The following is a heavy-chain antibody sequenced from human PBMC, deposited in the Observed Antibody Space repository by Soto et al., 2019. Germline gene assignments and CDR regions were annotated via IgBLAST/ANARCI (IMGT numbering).Heavy chain of an antibody. V-gene: IGHV3-30*18. D-gene: IGHD4-4*01. CDR1: GFTFSSYG. Sequence: PGGSLRLSCAASGFTFSSYGMHWVRQAPGKGLEWVAVISYDGSNKYYADSVKGRFTISRDNSKNTLYLQMNSLRAEDTAVYYCAKAPTVTHYYYYGMDVWGQGTTVTVSS. CDR3: AKAPTVTHYYYYGMDV. J-gene: IGHJ6*02. CDR2: ISYDGSNK.